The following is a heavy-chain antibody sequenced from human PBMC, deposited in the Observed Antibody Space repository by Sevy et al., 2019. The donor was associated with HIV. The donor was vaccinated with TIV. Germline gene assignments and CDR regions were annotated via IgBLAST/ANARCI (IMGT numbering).Heavy chain of an antibody. V-gene: IGHV1-18*01. Sequence: ATVKFSCKASGYTFSSYGISWVRQAPGQGLEWMGWISDYNGYTNYAHKFQGRVTMSTETSTRTAYMELRSLRSDDTAGYFCAREGYYYRSGTCAATNYYGMDVWGQGTAVTVSS. CDR3: AREGYYYRSGTCAATNYYGMDV. D-gene: IGHD3-10*01. CDR1: GYTFSSYG. J-gene: IGHJ6*02. CDR2: ISDYNGYT.